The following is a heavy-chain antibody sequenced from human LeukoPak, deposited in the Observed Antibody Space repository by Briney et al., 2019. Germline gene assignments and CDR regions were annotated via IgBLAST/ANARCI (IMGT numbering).Heavy chain of an antibody. J-gene: IGHJ4*02. Sequence: GGSLRLSCAASGFTFSYYAMHWVRQAPGKGLEWVAVISYDGSNKYYADSVKGRFTISRDNSKNTLYLQMNSLRAEDTAVYYCAKDWRGYSSSWYGYWGQGTLVTVSS. D-gene: IGHD6-13*01. CDR3: AKDWRGYSSSWYGY. CDR1: GFTFSYYA. V-gene: IGHV3-30-3*01. CDR2: ISYDGSNK.